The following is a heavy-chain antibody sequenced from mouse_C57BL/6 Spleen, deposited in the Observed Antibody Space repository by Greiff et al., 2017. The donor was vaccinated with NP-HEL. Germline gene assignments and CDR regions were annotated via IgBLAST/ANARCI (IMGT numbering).Heavy chain of an antibody. CDR1: GFTFSDYG. J-gene: IGHJ1*03. Sequence: EVKLEESGGGLVKPGGSLKLSCAASGFTFSDYGMHWVRQAPEKGLEWVAYISSGSSTIYYADTVKGRFTISRDNAKNTLFLQMTSLRSEDTAMYYCARSHGSSSYWYFDVWGTGTTVTVSS. CDR2: ISSGSSTI. CDR3: ARSHGSSSYWYFDV. D-gene: IGHD1-1*01. V-gene: IGHV5-17*01.